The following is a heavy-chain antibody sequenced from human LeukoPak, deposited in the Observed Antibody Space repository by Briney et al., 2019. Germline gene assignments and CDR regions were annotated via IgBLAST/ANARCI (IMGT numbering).Heavy chain of an antibody. D-gene: IGHD3-22*01. J-gene: IGHJ4*02. CDR2: SYDSGNT. Sequence: SETLTLTCTVSAGSISSYYWSRIRQPPGNGLEWIGNSYDSGNTNYNSSLKSRVTISVDTSKNQFSLRLSSVTAADTAVYYCASLYDSSGYYYFDYWGQGTLVTVSS. V-gene: IGHV4-59*12. CDR3: ASLYDSSGYYYFDY. CDR1: AGSISSYY.